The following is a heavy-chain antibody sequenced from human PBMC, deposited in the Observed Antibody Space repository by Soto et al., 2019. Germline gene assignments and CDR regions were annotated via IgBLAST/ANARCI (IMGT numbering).Heavy chain of an antibody. CDR2: IWYDGSNK. CDR1: GFTFSSYG. D-gene: IGHD3-3*01. Sequence: QVQLVESGGGVVQPGRSLRLSCAASGFTFSSYGMHWVRQAPGKGLEWVAVIWYDGSNKYYADSVKGRFTISRDNSKNTLYLQMNSLRAEDTAVYYCGRGKDFWSGYYDLDYWGQGTLVTVSS. V-gene: IGHV3-33*01. CDR3: GRGKDFWSGYYDLDY. J-gene: IGHJ4*02.